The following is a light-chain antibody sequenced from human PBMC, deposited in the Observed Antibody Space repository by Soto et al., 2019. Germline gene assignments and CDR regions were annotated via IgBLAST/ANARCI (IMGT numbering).Light chain of an antibody. CDR1: QGISTY. CDR2: AAS. CDR3: QKYNSAPLT. Sequence: DIQMTQSPSSLSASVGDRVTITCRASQGISTYLAWYQQKPGKVPKLLIYAASTLQSGVPSRFSGSGSGTDFTLTISSLQPEDVATYYCQKYNSAPLTFGQGTKVDMK. J-gene: IGKJ1*01. V-gene: IGKV1-27*01.